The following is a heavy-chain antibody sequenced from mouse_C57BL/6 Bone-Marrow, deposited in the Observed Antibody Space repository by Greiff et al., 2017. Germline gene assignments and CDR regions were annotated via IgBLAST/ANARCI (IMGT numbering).Heavy chain of an antibody. CDR3: ARSKPSHYYGSSYGLAY. J-gene: IGHJ3*01. D-gene: IGHD1-1*01. V-gene: IGHV7-3*01. Sequence: EVQLMESGGGLVQPGGSLSLSCAASGFTFTDYYMSWVRQPPGKALEWLGFIRHKANGSTTEYSASVKGRFTISRDNSQSILYLQMNALRAEDSAKYYCARSKPSHYYGSSYGLAYWGQGTLVTVSA. CDR1: GFTFTDYY. CDR2: IRHKANGSTT.